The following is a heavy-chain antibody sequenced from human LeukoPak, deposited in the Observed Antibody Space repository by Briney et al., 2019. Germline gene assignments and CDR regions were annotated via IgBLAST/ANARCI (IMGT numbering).Heavy chain of an antibody. J-gene: IGHJ6*02. CDR1: GYTFTSYY. CDR3: ARDCRRQPMVRGVISGIDYYYGMDV. CDR2: INPSGGST. D-gene: IGHD3-10*01. V-gene: IGHV1-46*01. Sequence: ASVKVSCKASGYTFTSYYMHWVRQAPGQGLEWMGIINPSGGSTSYAQKFQGRVTMTTDTSTSTAYMELRSLRSDDTAVYYCARDCRRQPMVRGVISGIDYYYGMDVWGQGTTVTVSS.